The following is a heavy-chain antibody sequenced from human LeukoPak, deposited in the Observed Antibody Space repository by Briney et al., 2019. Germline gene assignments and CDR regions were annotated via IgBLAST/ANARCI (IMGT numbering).Heavy chain of an antibody. V-gene: IGHV1-69*13. D-gene: IGHD3-9*01. CDR1: GGTFSSYA. J-gene: IGHJ4*02. CDR3: ARGHYDILTGYYSIDY. CDR2: IIPIFGTA. Sequence: ASVKVSCKTSGGTFSSYAISWVRQAPVQGLEWMGGIIPIFGTANYAQKFQGRVTITADESTSTAYMELSSLRSEDTAVYYCARGHYDILTGYYSIDYWGQGTLVTVSS.